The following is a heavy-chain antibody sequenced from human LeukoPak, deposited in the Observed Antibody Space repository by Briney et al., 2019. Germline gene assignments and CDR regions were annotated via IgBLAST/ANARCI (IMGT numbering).Heavy chain of an antibody. CDR2: FDPEDGET. J-gene: IGHJ3*02. CDR3: ATRHGWELPDDAFDI. Sequence: ASVKVSCKVSGYTLTELSMHWVRQAPGKGLEWMGGFDPEDGETIYAQKFQGRVTMTEDTSTDTAYMELSSLRSEDTAVYYCATRHGWELPDDAFDIWGQGTMVTVSS. V-gene: IGHV1-24*01. CDR1: GYTLTELS. D-gene: IGHD1-26*01.